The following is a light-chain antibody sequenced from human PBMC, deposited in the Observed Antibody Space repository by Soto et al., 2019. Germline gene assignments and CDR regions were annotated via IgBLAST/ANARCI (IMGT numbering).Light chain of an antibody. V-gene: IGLV2-23*02. CDR2: EVS. J-gene: IGLJ1*01. CDR3: CSYAGSSTLKV. CDR1: SSDVGSYNL. Sequence: QSALTQPASVSGSPGQSITISCTGTSSDVGSYNLVSWYQQHPGKAPKLMIYEVSKRPSVVSNRFSGSKSGNTASLTISGLQSEDEADYYCCSYAGSSTLKVFGTGTKLTVL.